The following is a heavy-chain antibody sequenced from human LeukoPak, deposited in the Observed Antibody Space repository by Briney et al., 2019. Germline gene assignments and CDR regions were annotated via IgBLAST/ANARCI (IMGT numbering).Heavy chain of an antibody. V-gene: IGHV3-21*01. J-gene: IGHJ2*01. D-gene: IGHD6-13*01. CDR1: GLTFSSYS. Sequence: PGGSLRLLCAASGLTFSSYSMNWVRQAPGKALEWLSSISGSSSHIYYADSVKGRFTISRDNARNSLYLQMKSLRAEDTAVYYCARTPSIVGYTSRELGHWYFDLWGRGTPVTVSS. CDR3: ARTPSIVGYTSRELGHWYFDL. CDR2: ISGSSSHI.